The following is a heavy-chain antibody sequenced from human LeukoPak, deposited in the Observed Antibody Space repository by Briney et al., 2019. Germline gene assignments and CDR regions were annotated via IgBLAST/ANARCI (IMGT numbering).Heavy chain of an antibody. CDR2: IYYSGST. V-gene: IGHV4-59*01. Sequence: SETLSLTCTVSGGSISSYYWSWIRQPPGKGLEWIGYIYYSGSTNYNPSLKRRVTISVDTSKSQLSLKLNSVTAADTAVYYCAREVKVGNTDTGYYFDYCGQGILVTVSS. D-gene: IGHD2/OR15-2a*01. CDR3: AREVKVGNTDTGYYFDY. CDR1: GGSISSYY. J-gene: IGHJ4*02.